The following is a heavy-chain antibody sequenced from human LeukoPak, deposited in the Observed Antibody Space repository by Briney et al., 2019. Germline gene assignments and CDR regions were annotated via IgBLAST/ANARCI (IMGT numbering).Heavy chain of an antibody. Sequence: PGRSLRLSCAASGFTFSSYAMSWVRQTPGKGLEWVSTISGSGGSTYYADSVKGRITISRDNSKNTLYMQMSSLRAEDTAVYYCAKESGYSSGWKHYWGQGTLVTVSS. CDR3: AKESGYSSGWKHY. CDR2: ISGSGGST. J-gene: IGHJ4*02. CDR1: GFTFSSYA. D-gene: IGHD6-19*01. V-gene: IGHV3-23*01.